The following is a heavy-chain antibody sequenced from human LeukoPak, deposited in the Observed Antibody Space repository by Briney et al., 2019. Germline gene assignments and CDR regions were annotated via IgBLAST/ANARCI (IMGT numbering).Heavy chain of an antibody. CDR2: IHNDGRT. CDR1: GFTFSNHA. V-gene: IGHV3-23*03. D-gene: IGHD5-18*01. Sequence: GGSLRLSCAASGFTFSNHAMSWVRQTPGKGLEWVSIIHNDGRTYYADSVKGRFTISRDNSKNTLYLQMNSLRPEDTAVYSCARTRVDTTVDAFDIWGQGTMVTVSS. J-gene: IGHJ3*02. CDR3: ARTRVDTTVDAFDI.